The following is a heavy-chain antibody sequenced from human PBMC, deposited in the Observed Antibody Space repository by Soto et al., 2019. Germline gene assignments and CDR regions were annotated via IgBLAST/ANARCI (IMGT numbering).Heavy chain of an antibody. CDR2: VSGGSGVT. Sequence: EVQLLESGGGLVQPGGSLRLSCAVSGFSCSTYGVTWVRQAPGKGLEWVSGVSGGSGVTHYADSVKGRFTITGDNSKNTVYLHMNSLIVDDTAVYYCAKWNGYGDYWGQGTLVTVSS. J-gene: IGHJ4*02. CDR1: GFSCSTYG. CDR3: AKWNGYGDY. D-gene: IGHD1-1*01. V-gene: IGHV3-23*01.